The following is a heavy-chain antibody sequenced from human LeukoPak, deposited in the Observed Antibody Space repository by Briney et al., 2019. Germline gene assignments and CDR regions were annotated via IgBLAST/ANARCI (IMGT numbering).Heavy chain of an antibody. CDR2: IIPIFGTA. J-gene: IGHJ4*02. V-gene: IGHV1-69*13. D-gene: IGHD2-2*01. CDR3: ARKASQYYFDY. CDR1: GGTFSSYA. Sequence: GASVKVSCKASGGTFSSYAISWVRQAPGQGLEWMGVIIPIFGTANYAQKFQGRVTITADESTSTAYMELSSLRSEDTAVYYCARKASQYYFDYWGQGTLVTVSS.